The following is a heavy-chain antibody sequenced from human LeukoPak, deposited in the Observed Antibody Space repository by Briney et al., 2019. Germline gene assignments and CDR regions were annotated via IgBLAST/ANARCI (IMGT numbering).Heavy chain of an antibody. Sequence: ASVKVSCKASGGTFSSYAISWVRQAHGQGLEWMGGIIPIFGTANYAQKFQGRVTITTDESTSTAYMELSSLRSEDTAVYYCARVGSTLVPGSYDIWGFDYWGQGTLVTVSS. V-gene: IGHV1-69*05. J-gene: IGHJ4*02. CDR2: IIPIFGTA. CDR3: ARVGSTLVPGSYDIWGFDY. D-gene: IGHD1-26*01. CDR1: GGTFSSYA.